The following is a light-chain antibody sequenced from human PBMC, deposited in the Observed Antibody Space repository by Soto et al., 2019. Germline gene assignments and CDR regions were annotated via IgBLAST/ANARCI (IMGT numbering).Light chain of an antibody. Sequence: QSVLTQPPSVSGAPGQRVTISCTGSSSNIGAGYDVHWYKQLPGTAPKLLIYGNSNRPSGVPDRFSGSKSGTSASLAITGLQAGDEADYYCQSYDSSLSGWVFGGGTKLTVL. V-gene: IGLV1-40*01. J-gene: IGLJ3*02. CDR1: SSNIGAGYD. CDR3: QSYDSSLSGWV. CDR2: GNS.